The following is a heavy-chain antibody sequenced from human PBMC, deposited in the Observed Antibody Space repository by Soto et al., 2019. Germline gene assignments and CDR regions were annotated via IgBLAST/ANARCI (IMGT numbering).Heavy chain of an antibody. CDR2: IWYDGSNK. Sequence: VQLMESGGGVVQPGRSLRLSCVASGFTFSNYGMHWVRQAPGKGLEWVAVIWYDGSNKYYADSVKGRFTISRDNSKNTLYLQMNRLRAEDTAVYYCSRGDGNSLGDYWGQGTLVTVSS. D-gene: IGHD3-16*01. CDR1: GFTFSNYG. J-gene: IGHJ4*02. CDR3: SRGDGNSLGDY. V-gene: IGHV3-33*01.